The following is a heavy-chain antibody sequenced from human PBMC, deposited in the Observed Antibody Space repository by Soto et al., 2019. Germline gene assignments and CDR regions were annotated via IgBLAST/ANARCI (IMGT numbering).Heavy chain of an antibody. CDR3: ARDSQARLSDY. CDR2: IKQDGSDK. Sequence: GGSLRLSCAASGFTFSTYWMSWVRLAPGKGLEWVANIKQDGSDKYYVDSVKGRFTISRDNAKNSLYLHLDSLRAEDTAVYYCARDSQARLSDYWGQGTLVTVSS. V-gene: IGHV3-7*01. CDR1: GFTFSTYW. J-gene: IGHJ4*02.